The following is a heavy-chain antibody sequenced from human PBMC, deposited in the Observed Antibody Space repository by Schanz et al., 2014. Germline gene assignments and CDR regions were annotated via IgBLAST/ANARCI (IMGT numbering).Heavy chain of an antibody. CDR1: GFTFSSHW. D-gene: IGHD2-21*01. J-gene: IGHJ3*02. Sequence: EVKLLESGGTLVRPGGSLRLSCAASGFTFSSHWMHWVRQDPGKGLVWVARINSVGSNTDYADSVTGRFTISRDNAKNSLYLQMNSLRAEDTAVYYCARDGYSVVVISPTESFDIWGQGTMVTVSS. CDR2: INSVGSNT. V-gene: IGHV3-74*01. CDR3: ARDGYSVVVISPTESFDI.